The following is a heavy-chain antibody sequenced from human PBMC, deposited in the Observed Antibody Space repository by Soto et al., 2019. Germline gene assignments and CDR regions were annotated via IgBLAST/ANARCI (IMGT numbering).Heavy chain of an antibody. CDR2: ISYDGSNK. D-gene: IGHD2-21*01. CDR3: ARFVTGVYFDY. J-gene: IGHJ4*02. V-gene: IGHV3-30-3*01. CDR1: GFTFSSYA. Sequence: GGSLRLSCAASGFTFSSYAMHWVRQAPGKGLEWVAVISYDGSNKYYADSVKGRFTISRDNSKNTLYLQMNSLRAEDTAVYYCARFVTGVYFDYWGQGTLVTGSS.